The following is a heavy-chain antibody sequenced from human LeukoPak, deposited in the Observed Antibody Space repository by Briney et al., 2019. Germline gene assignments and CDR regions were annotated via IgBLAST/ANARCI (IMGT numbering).Heavy chain of an antibody. V-gene: IGHV3-53*01. Sequence: PGGSLRLSCAASGLTVSSNYMNWVRQAPGKGLEWVSIIYSGGNTHYADSVTGRFTISRDNSQNTLYLQMNSLRPEDTAEYYCTRLLYYYDSDIYQRYFDYWGQGTLVTVSS. CDR2: IYSGGNT. CDR3: TRLLYYYDSDIYQRYFDY. CDR1: GLTVSSNY. D-gene: IGHD3-22*01. J-gene: IGHJ4*02.